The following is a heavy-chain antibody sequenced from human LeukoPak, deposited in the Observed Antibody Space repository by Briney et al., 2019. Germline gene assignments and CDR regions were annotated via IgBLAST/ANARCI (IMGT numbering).Heavy chain of an antibody. D-gene: IGHD2-2*01. J-gene: IGHJ4*02. CDR3: ARTGCGQLPTYYFDY. Sequence: GESLKISCKGSGYSFTSYWIGWVRQMPGKGLEWMGIIYPGDSDTRYSPSFQGQVTTSADKSISTAYLQWSSLKASDTAMYYCARTGCGQLPTYYFDYWGQGTLVTVSS. CDR1: GYSFTSYW. V-gene: IGHV5-51*01. CDR2: IYPGDSDT.